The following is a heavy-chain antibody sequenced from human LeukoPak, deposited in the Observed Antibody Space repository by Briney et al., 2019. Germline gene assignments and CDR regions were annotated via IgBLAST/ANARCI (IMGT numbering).Heavy chain of an antibody. J-gene: IGHJ3*02. CDR3: ARGVGQLVQGAFDI. Sequence: ASVKVSCKASGYTFTGYYMHWVRQAPGQGLEWMGWINPNSGGTNYAQKFQGWVTMTRDTSISTAYMELSRLRSDDTAVYYCARGVGQLVQGAFDIWGQGTMVTVSS. V-gene: IGHV1-2*04. CDR2: INPNSGGT. CDR1: GYTFTGYY. D-gene: IGHD6-13*01.